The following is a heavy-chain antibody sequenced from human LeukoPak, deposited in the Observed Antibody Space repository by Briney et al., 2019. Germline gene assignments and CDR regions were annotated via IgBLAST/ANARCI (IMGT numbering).Heavy chain of an antibody. J-gene: IGHJ4*02. CDR2: IIPIFGTA. Sequence: SVMVSCKASGGTFSSYAISWVRQAPGQGLEWMGGIIPIFGTANYAQKFQGRVTITTDESTSTAYMELSSLRSEDTAVYYCASGAVPAALHYWGQGTLVTVSS. D-gene: IGHD2-2*02. V-gene: IGHV1-69*05. CDR1: GGTFSSYA. CDR3: ASGAVPAALHY.